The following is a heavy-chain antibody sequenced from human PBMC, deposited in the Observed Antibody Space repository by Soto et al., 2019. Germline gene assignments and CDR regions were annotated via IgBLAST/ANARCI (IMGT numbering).Heavy chain of an antibody. CDR2: ISSSSSYI. CDR3: ARAYCSSTSCYPGDPYYFDY. D-gene: IGHD2-2*01. V-gene: IGHV3-21*01. J-gene: IGHJ4*02. CDR1: GFTFSSYS. Sequence: ESGGGLVKPGGSLRLSCAASGFTFSSYSMNWVRQAPGTGLEWVSSISSSSSYIYYADSVKGRFTISRDNAKNSLYLQMNSLRAEDTAVYYCARAYCSSTSCYPGDPYYFDYWGQGTLVTVSS.